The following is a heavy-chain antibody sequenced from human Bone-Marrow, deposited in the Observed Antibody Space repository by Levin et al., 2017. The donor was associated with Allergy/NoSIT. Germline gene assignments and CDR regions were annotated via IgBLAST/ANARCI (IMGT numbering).Heavy chain of an antibody. CDR2: INPNSGGT. CDR1: GYTFTAYY. CDR3: AKIRPSVRVRDFFYYYGMDV. J-gene: IGHJ6*02. D-gene: IGHD3-10*01. V-gene: IGHV1-2*02. Sequence: GGSLRLSCKASGYTFTAYYFHWVRQAPGQGLEWMGWINPNSGGTNYAPKFQGRVTMTRDTSSSTAYMELSSLRSDDTAVYYCAKIRPSVRVRDFFYYYGMDVWGPGTTVTVSS.